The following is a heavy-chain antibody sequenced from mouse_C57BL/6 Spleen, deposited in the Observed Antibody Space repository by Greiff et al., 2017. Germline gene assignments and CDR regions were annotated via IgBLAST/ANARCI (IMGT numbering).Heavy chain of an antibody. J-gene: IGHJ1*03. CDR3: VRGYDRYFDV. Sequence: EVQRVESGGGLVQPKGSLKLSCAASGFTFNTYAMHWVRQAPGKGLEWVARLSSKISNHATYYADSVKDRFTISRDDSQSMLYLQMNNLKTEDTAMYYCVRGYDRYFDVWGTGTTVTVSS. V-gene: IGHV10-3*01. D-gene: IGHD2-3*01. CDR1: GFTFNTYA. CDR2: LSSKISNHAT.